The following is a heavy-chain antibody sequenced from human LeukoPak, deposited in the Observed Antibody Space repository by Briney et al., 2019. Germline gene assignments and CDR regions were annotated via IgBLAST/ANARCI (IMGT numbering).Heavy chain of an antibody. CDR1: GYSISSGYY. Sequence: SETLSLTCSVSGYSISSGYYWGWIRQPPGKGLEWIGSVYHSGSTYYSPSLTSRVSFSVDTSKNQFSLKLTSVTAADTAVYWCVRGYSSTWRAWFDPWGQGTLVTVSS. CDR3: VRGYSSTWRAWFDP. CDR2: VYHSGST. V-gene: IGHV4-38-2*02. D-gene: IGHD6-13*01. J-gene: IGHJ5*02.